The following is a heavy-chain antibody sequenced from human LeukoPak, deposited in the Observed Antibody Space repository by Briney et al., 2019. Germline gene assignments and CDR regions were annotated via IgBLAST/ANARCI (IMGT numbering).Heavy chain of an antibody. V-gene: IGHV3-74*01. CDR2: INSDGSST. CDR1: GFTFSSYW. D-gene: IGHD6-13*01. CDR3: ARDLSSSWYSWPSDY. Sequence: GGSLRLSCAVLGFTFSSYWMHWVRQAPGKGLVWVSRINSDGSSTSYADSVKGRFTISRDNAKNTLYLQMNSLRAEDTAVYYCARDLSSSWYSWPSDYWGQGTLVTVSS. J-gene: IGHJ4*02.